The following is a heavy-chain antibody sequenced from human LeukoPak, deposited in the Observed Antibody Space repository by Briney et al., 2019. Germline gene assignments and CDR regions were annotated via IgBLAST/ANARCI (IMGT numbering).Heavy chain of an antibody. V-gene: IGHV1-69*13. J-gene: IGHJ6*03. D-gene: IGHD3-3*01. Sequence: SVKVSCKASGYTFTSYGISWVRQAPGQGLEWMGGIIPIFGTANYAQKFQGRVTITADESTSTAYMELSSLRSEDTAVYYCASSELGSGVVTDGYYYCMDVWGKGTTVTVSS. CDR1: GYTFTSYG. CDR3: ASSELGSGVVTDGYYYCMDV. CDR2: IIPIFGTA.